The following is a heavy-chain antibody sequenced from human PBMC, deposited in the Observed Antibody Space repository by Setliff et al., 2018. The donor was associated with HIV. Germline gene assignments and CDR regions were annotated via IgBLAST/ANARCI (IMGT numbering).Heavy chain of an antibody. V-gene: IGHV4-39*01. CDR3: ARHSSPSGFFDY. D-gene: IGHD3-10*01. Sequence: SETLSLTCNVSGASISSSNYYWGWIRQPPGKGLEWIGTISYSGGTSYAPSLKSRVSLSVDTSKNQFSLNLRSVTAADTAVYYCARHSSPSGFFDYWGQGTLVTVSS. CDR2: ISYSGGT. J-gene: IGHJ4*02. CDR1: GASISSSNYY.